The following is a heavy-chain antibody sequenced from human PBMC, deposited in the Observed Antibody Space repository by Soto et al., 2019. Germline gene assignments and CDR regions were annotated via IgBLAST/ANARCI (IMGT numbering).Heavy chain of an antibody. D-gene: IGHD6-19*01. CDR3: AKGGRQWLVTSDFNY. J-gene: IGHJ4*02. CDR2: VSHDGRNT. CDR1: GFTFSDYA. V-gene: IGHV3-30*18. Sequence: VQLVESGGGVVQPGRSLRLSCAASGFTFSDYAMHWVRQAPGKGLEWVAVVSHDGRNTHYADSVKGRFTISRDSSKNTVSLEMTSLRAEHTAVYYSAKGGRQWLVTSDFNYWGQGALVTVSS.